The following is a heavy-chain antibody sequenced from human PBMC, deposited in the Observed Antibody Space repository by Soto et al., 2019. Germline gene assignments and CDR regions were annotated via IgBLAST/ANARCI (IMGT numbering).Heavy chain of an antibody. CDR1: GFTGANHW. CDR2: VISDGKTI. Sequence: GSLRLSSAASGFTGANHWMHWVRQAPGKGLEWVSRVISDGKTIDYAGAVKGRFTVSRDNAKNTLYLQMNSLRAEDTAVYYCATAEVDHWGPGTLVTVSS. J-gene: IGHJ5*02. CDR3: ATAEVDH. V-gene: IGHV3-74*01.